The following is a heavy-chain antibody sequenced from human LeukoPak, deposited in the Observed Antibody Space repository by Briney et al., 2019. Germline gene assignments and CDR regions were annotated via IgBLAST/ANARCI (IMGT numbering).Heavy chain of an antibody. Sequence: SETLSLTCTVSGGSISSYYWNWIRQPPGKGLEWIGYIYYSGSTNYNPSLKSRVTISVDSSKNQFSLKLSSVTAADTAVYYCAREPYDFWSAPDAHYFDYWGQGTLVTVSS. CDR1: GGSISSYY. V-gene: IGHV4-59*01. CDR2: IYYSGST. CDR3: AREPYDFWSAPDAHYFDY. D-gene: IGHD3-3*01. J-gene: IGHJ4*02.